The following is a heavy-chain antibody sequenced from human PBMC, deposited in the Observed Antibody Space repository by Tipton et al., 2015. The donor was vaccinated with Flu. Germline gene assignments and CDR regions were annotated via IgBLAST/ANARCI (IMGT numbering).Heavy chain of an antibody. J-gene: IGHJ4*02. D-gene: IGHD3-10*01. Sequence: TLSLTCSVSGDSIGSDYYWGWIRQPPGKGLEWLGNIHRSGNTYYNSSLKSRVTISLDKSKNQFSLKLNSMTAADTAVYYCARGLYGSGSYQWRYFDSWGQGTLVTVSS. CDR2: IHRSGNT. V-gene: IGHV4-38-2*02. CDR3: ARGLYGSGSYQWRYFDS. CDR1: GDSIGSDYY.